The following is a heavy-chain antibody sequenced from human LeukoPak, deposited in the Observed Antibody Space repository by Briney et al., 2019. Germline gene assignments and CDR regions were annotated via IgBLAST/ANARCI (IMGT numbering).Heavy chain of an antibody. CDR1: GNRFSSFW. Sequence: GESPKISRKGSGNRFSSFWINWVRQMPGEGVGMMGSIDPFYSNNNYSPSFDGHVSISADKSMSIAYLQSTSLKASDTAIHHCARGLYSGYYMSGYWGQGTRVTVSS. D-gene: IGHD5-12*01. CDR2: IDPFYSNN. V-gene: IGHV5-10-1*01. J-gene: IGHJ4*02. CDR3: ARGLYSGYYMSGY.